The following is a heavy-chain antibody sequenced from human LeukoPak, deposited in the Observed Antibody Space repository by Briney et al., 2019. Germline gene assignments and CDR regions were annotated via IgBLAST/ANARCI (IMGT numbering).Heavy chain of an antibody. CDR3: ARDARTASAYYYYMDV. Sequence: GGSLRLSCAASGFTFSSYWMSWVRQAPGKGLEWVANIKQDGSEKYYVDSVKGRFTISRDNAKNSLYLQMNSLRAEDTAVYYCARDARTASAYYYYMDVWGKGTTVTVSS. CDR1: GFTFSSYW. J-gene: IGHJ6*03. V-gene: IGHV3-7*01. D-gene: IGHD5-18*01. CDR2: IKQDGSEK.